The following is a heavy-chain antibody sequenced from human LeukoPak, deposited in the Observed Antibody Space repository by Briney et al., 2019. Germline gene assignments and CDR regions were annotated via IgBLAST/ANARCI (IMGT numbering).Heavy chain of an antibody. V-gene: IGHV4-59*11. D-gene: IGHD5-18*01. CDR3: ARDQIGYGLDY. CDR2: IYDSWNT. J-gene: IGHJ4*02. Sequence: PSETLSLTCIVSSGSINNHYWSWIRQPPGKGLEWIGYIYDSWNTNYNPSLKSRVTMSIDTSKNQFSLNLTSVTAADTAVYYCARDQIGYGLDYWGQGTLVTVSS. CDR1: SGSINNHY.